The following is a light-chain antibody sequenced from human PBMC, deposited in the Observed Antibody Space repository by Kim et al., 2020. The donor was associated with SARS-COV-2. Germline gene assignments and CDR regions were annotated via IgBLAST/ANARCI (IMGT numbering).Light chain of an antibody. Sequence: AIQMTQSPSSLFASVGDRVTIPCRASQDITTDFGWYQQKPGKAPKVLIYTVSTLQSGVPSRFSGSGSGTDFTLTISSLQPEDFATYYCLQDYSYPLTFGQGTKVDIK. CDR2: TVS. CDR3: LQDYSYPLT. J-gene: IGKJ1*01. CDR1: QDITTD. V-gene: IGKV1-6*02.